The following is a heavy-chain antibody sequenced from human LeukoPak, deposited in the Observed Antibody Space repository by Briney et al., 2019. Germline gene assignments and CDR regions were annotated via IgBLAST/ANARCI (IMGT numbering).Heavy chain of an antibody. J-gene: IGHJ4*02. CDR3: AREGYYDSSGHSGFDY. Sequence: ASVKVSCKASGYTFTGYYMHWVRQAPGQGLEWMGRINPNSGGTNYAQKSQGRVTMTRDTSISTAYMELSRLRSDDTAVYYCAREGYYDSSGHSGFDYWGQGTLVTVSS. V-gene: IGHV1-2*06. CDR1: GYTFTGYY. CDR2: INPNSGGT. D-gene: IGHD3-22*01.